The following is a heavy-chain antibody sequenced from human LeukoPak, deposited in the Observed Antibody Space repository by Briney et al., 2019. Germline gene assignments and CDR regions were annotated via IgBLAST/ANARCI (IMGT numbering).Heavy chain of an antibody. V-gene: IGHV4-39*07. CDR2: IYYSGNT. D-gene: IGHD6-6*01. CDR3: ARDHEVSSSSFDY. CDR1: RGSVNSNSYY. J-gene: IGHJ4*02. Sequence: PSETLSLTCTVSRGSVNSNSYYWGRIRQPPGKGLEWIGTIYYSGNTYYNPSLESRVTISVDTSKNQFSLKLTSVTAADTAVYYCARDHEVSSSSFDYWGQGTLVTVSS.